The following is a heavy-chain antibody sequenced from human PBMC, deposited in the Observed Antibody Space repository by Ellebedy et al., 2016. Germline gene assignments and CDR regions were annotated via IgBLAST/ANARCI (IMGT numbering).Heavy chain of an antibody. Sequence: ASVKVSXKASGYTFTGYYMHWVRQAPGQGLEWMGWINPNSGGTNYAQKFQGWVTMTRDTSISTAYMELSRLRSDDTAVYYCARGHSGSYSLDYWGQGTLVTVSS. V-gene: IGHV1-2*04. CDR3: ARGHSGSYSLDY. J-gene: IGHJ4*02. CDR1: GYTFTGYY. CDR2: INPNSGGT. D-gene: IGHD1-26*01.